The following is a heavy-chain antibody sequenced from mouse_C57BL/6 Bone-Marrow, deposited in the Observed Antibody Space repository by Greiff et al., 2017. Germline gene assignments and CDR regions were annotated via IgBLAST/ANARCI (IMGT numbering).Heavy chain of an antibody. CDR2: IDPSDSYT. Sequence: QVQLQQSGAELVMPGASVKLSCKASGYTFTSYWMHWVKQRPGQGLEWIGEIDPSDSYTNYNQKFKGKSTLTVDKSSSTAYMQLSSLTSEDSAVSYCARAYYYGSVDYWGQGTTLTVSS. V-gene: IGHV1-69*01. D-gene: IGHD1-1*01. CDR1: GYTFTSYW. J-gene: IGHJ2*01. CDR3: ARAYYYGSVDY.